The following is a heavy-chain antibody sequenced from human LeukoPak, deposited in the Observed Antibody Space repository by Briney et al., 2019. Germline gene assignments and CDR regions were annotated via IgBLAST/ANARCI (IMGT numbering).Heavy chain of an antibody. V-gene: IGHV5-51*01. J-gene: IGHJ3*02. CDR2: IYPGDCDT. D-gene: IGHD5-18*01. CDR3: ARGTGQYNYGHRGAFDT. CDR1: GYTFTNYL. Sequence: GEALKISWTGSGYTFTNYLIGWVRQMPGKGLEWMGIIYPGDCDTKYSPSFQGQVTISADKSISTAYLQWSSLKASDTAMYHCARGTGQYNYGHRGAFDTWGQGTMVTVSS.